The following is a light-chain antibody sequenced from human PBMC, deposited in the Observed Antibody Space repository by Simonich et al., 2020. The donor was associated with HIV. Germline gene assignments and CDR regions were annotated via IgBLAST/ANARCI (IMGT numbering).Light chain of an antibody. J-gene: IGLJ2*01. CDR1: SGHSSYA. CDR3: QTWGAGIVL. CDR2: LNSDGSH. Sequence: QLVLTQSPSASASLGASVKLTCTLSSGHSSYAIAWQQLQPEKGPRDLMKLNSDGSHSKGDGIPDRFSGSSSGAERYLTISSLQSEDEADYYCQTWGAGIVLFAGGTKLTVL. V-gene: IGLV4-69*01.